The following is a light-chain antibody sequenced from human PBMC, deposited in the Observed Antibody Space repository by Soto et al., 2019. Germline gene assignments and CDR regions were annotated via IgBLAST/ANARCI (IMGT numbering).Light chain of an antibody. J-gene: IGLJ1*01. V-gene: IGLV2-14*01. CDR2: EVS. Sequence: LTQPASVSGSPGQSITISCTGTSSDVGGYNYVSWYQRPPGTGPKLMIYEVSNRPSGVPDRFSGSKSGNTASLTISGLQAEDEAEYYCSLYTSDSTYVFGTGTKVTVL. CDR1: SSDVGGYNY. CDR3: SLYTSDSTYV.